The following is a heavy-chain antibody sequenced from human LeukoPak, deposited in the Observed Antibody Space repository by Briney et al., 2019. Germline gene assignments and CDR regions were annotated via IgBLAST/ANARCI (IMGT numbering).Heavy chain of an antibody. CDR1: GFTFRSYA. CDR2: ISYDGDNK. V-gene: IGHV3-30*04. D-gene: IGHD1-26*01. J-gene: IGHJ6*02. Sequence: GSLRLSWAASGFTFRSYAMHWVRQAPGKGLEWVAVISYDGDNKYNADSVKGRFTISRDNSKNTLYLQMNSLRAEDTAVYYCARDRLPLSGSHLYNHYHGKEVLGQRTTVTVSS. CDR3: ARDRLPLSGSHLYNHYHGKEV.